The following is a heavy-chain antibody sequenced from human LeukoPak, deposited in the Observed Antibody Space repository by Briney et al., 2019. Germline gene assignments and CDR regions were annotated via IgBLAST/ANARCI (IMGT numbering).Heavy chain of an antibody. Sequence: ASVKVSCKASGYTFTGYYMHWVRQAPGQGPEWMGWINPNSGGTNYAQKFQGRVTMTRDTSISTAYMELSRLRSDDTAVYYCARDLTLRVVVPAYWGQGNLVTVSS. D-gene: IGHD2-2*01. V-gene: IGHV1-2*02. CDR2: INPNSGGT. CDR1: GYTFTGYY. J-gene: IGHJ4*02. CDR3: ARDLTLRVVVPAY.